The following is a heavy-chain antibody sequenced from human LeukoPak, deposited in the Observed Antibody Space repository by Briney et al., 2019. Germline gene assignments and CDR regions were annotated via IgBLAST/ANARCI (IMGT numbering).Heavy chain of an antibody. D-gene: IGHD3-9*01. CDR2: IYSGGST. CDR1: GFTVSSNY. CDR3: ARDRTGYYKGGRQPGGFQFDY. V-gene: IGHV3-53*01. Sequence: PGGSLRLSCAASGFTVSSNYMSWVRQAPGKGLEWVSVIYSGGSTYYADSVKGRFTISRDNSKNTLYLQMNSLRAEDTAVYYCARDRTGYYKGGRQPGGFQFDYWGQGTLVTVSS. J-gene: IGHJ4*02.